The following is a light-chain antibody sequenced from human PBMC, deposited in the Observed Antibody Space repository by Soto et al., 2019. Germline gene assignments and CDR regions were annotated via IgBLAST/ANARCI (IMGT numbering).Light chain of an antibody. Sequence: IVLTQSPGTLSLSPGERATLSCRARQSVSSSYLAWYQQKPGQAPRLLIYGASSRATGIPDRFSGSGSGTDFTLTISRLEPEDFAVYYCQQYGSSPMTFGQGTKVDIK. J-gene: IGKJ1*01. CDR2: GAS. CDR1: QSVSSSY. V-gene: IGKV3-20*01. CDR3: QQYGSSPMT.